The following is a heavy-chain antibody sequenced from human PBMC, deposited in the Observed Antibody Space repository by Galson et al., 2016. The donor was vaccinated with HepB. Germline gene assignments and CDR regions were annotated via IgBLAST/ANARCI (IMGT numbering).Heavy chain of an antibody. J-gene: IGHJ4*02. CDR3: ARDGRGGHYYGSGSY. D-gene: IGHD3-10*01. CDR1: GYTFTSYY. Sequence: SCKASGYTFTSYYMHWVRQAPGQGLEWMGIINPSGGNTNYAQKFQGRVTMTRDTSTSTVYMELSSLRSEDTAIYYCARDGRGGHYYGSGSYWGQGTLVTVSS. V-gene: IGHV1-46*01. CDR2: INPSGGNT.